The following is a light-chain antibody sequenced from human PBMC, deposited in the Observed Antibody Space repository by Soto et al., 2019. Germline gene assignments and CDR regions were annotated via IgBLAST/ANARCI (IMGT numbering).Light chain of an antibody. CDR3: HTYNSYSLHT. Sequence: DIQMTQSPSTLSASVGDRITITCRASQSVSRRLVWFQQKPGKAPKLLIYDASSLESGVPSRFSGRGSGREFTLTISSLQPDDCATYYCHTYNSYSLHTFGQGTKLEIK. CDR1: QSVSRR. V-gene: IGKV1-5*01. CDR2: DAS. J-gene: IGKJ2*01.